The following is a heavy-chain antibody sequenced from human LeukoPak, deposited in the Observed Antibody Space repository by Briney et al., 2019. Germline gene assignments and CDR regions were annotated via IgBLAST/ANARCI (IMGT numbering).Heavy chain of an antibody. Sequence: SETLSLTCAVYGGSFSGYYWSWIRQPPEKGLEWIGEINHSGSTNYNPSLKSRVTISVDTSKNQFSLKLSSVTAADTAVYYCARGRGIAVAGLVDYWGQGTLVTVSS. CDR1: GGSFSGYY. V-gene: IGHV4-34*01. CDR2: INHSGST. CDR3: ARGRGIAVAGLVDY. D-gene: IGHD6-19*01. J-gene: IGHJ4*02.